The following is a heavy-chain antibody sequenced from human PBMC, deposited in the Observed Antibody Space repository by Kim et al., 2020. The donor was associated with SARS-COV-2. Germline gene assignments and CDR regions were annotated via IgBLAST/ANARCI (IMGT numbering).Heavy chain of an antibody. J-gene: IGHJ4*02. CDR2: IRNRGRGT. D-gene: IGHD4-17*01. CDR3: ATKTDSGGDLGC. V-gene: IGHV3-23*01. Sequence: GGSLRLSCAASGFTLDNYGMIWVRQAQGKGLEWVSSIRNRGRGTWYADPVKGRFTISTDISENTLFLQMDSLRAEDTAVYYCATKTDSGGDLGCWGQGTRVTVAS. CDR1: GFTLDNYG.